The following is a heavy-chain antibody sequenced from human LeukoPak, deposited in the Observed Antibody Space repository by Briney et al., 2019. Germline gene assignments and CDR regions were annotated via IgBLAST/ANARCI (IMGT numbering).Heavy chain of an antibody. Sequence: KFQGRVTITRDTSASTAYMELSSLRSEDTAVYYCARAGVQYDAFDIWGRGTMVTVSS. D-gene: IGHD3-10*01. J-gene: IGHJ3*02. CDR3: ARAGVQYDAFDI. V-gene: IGHV1-3*01.